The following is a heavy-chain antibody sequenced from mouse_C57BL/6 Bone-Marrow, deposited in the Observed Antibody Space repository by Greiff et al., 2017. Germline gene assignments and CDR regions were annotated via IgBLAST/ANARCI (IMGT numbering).Heavy chain of an antibody. CDR2: IRNKANNNAT. V-gene: IGHV6-6*01. CDR1: GFTFSDAW. CDR3: TRPGNYEFLYYAMDY. J-gene: IGHJ4*01. D-gene: IGHD1-1*01. Sequence: DVKLVESGGGLVQPGGSMKLSCAASGFTFSDAWMDWVRQSPEQGLEWVAEIRNKANNNATYYADSVKGRFTISRDDSKSRVYLQMNSLRAEDTGIYYGTRPGNYEFLYYAMDYWGQGTSVTVSS.